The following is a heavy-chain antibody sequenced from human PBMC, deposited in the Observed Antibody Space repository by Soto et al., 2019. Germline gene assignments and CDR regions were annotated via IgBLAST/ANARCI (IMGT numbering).Heavy chain of an antibody. CDR3: ITAPLR. CDR1: GFTFSNAW. Sequence: QLVESGGGFVKPGMSLRLTCAASGFTFSNAWMTWVRQAPGKGLERVGLIRSQGDGGTADYAPPVRGRFTISRDDSQSMVFLHMDKLQTEDTAVYYCITAPLRWGRGTMVTVSS. J-gene: IGHJ4*02. CDR2: IRSQGDGGTA. V-gene: IGHV3-15*01.